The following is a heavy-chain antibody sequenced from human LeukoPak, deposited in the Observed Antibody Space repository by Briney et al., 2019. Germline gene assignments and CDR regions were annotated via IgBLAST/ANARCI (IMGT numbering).Heavy chain of an antibody. D-gene: IGHD6-19*01. Sequence: KPSETLSLTCTVSGGSIIIYYWSWIRQPPGKGLEWIGYIYYSGSTNYNPSLKSRVTISVDTSKNQFSLKLSSVTAADTAVYYCARGVAVAAYYMDVWGKGTTVTVSS. CDR2: IYYSGST. J-gene: IGHJ6*03. CDR1: GGSIIIYY. CDR3: ARGVAVAAYYMDV. V-gene: IGHV4-59*01.